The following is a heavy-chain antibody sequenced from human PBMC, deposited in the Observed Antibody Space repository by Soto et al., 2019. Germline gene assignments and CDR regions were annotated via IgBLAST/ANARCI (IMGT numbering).Heavy chain of an antibody. J-gene: IGHJ3*02. CDR3: AKTANGWFSAFDI. D-gene: IGHD6-19*01. V-gene: IGHV3-23*01. Sequence: EVELFESGGGLVQPGGSLRLSCAASGFTFSSYAMSWVRQAPGKGLEWVSAISGSGGTTYYADSVKGRFTFSRDNSTNTLYLQMSSLRAEDTDVYYCAKTANGWFSAFDIWGHGTMVTVSS. CDR1: GFTFSSYA. CDR2: ISGSGGTT.